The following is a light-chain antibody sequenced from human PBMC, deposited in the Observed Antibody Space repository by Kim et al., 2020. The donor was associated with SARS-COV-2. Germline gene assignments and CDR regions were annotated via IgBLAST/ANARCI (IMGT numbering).Light chain of an antibody. CDR1: ALPKQY. CDR3: QSADSSGVV. CDR2: KDS. J-gene: IGLJ2*01. Sequence: SVSPGQTARITCSGDALPKQYAYWYQQKPGQAPVLMIYKDSERPSGIPERFSGSSSGTTVTLTISGVQAEDEADYYCQSADSSGVVFGGGTKLTVL. V-gene: IGLV3-25*03.